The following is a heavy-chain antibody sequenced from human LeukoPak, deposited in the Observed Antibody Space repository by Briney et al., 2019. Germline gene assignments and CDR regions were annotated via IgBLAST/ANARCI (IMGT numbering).Heavy chain of an antibody. CDR1: GGTFSTDS. V-gene: IGHV1-69*04. D-gene: IGHD2-21*02. Sequence: SVKVSCKASGGTFSTDSITWVRQAPGQGVEWMGRIFPILGIEKNAQKFQGRVTTTADTSTSTAYMELSSLRSEDTAVYYCAREVGDYNWFDPWGQGTLVTVSS. J-gene: IGHJ5*02. CDR3: AREVGDYNWFDP. CDR2: IFPILGIE.